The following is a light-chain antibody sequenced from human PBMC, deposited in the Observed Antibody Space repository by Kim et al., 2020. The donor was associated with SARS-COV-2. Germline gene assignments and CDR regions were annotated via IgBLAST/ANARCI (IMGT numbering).Light chain of an antibody. CDR1: SLRSYY. J-gene: IGLJ2*01. CDR3: NSRDTSGNL. V-gene: IGLV3-19*01. CDR2: GKN. Sequence: SELTQDPAVSVALGQTVRITCQGDSLRSYYASWYQQKPGQAPVLVIYGKNNRPSGIPDRFSGSSSGNTASLTITGAQAEDEADYYCNSRDTSGNLFGGGT.